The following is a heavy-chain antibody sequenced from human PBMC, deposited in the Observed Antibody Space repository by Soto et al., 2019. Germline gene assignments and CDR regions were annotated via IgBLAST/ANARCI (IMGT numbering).Heavy chain of an antibody. V-gene: IGHV3-30-3*01. D-gene: IGHD6-19*01. J-gene: IGHJ6*02. CDR2: ISYDGSNK. CDR3: ARDGRLYSSGWYAHGMDV. CDR1: GFTFSSYA. Sequence: QVQLVESGGGVVQPGRSLRLSCAASGFTFSSYAMHWVRQAPGKGLEWVADISYDGSNKYYVDSVKGRFTISGDTSKNTRYLQMNSLRADDTAVYYCARDGRLYSSGWYAHGMDVWGQGTTVTVSS.